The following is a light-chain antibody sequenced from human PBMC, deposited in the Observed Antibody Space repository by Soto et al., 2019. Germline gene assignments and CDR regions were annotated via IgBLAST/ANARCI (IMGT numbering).Light chain of an antibody. CDR2: EV. J-gene: IGLJ3*02. Sequence: QSALTQPPSASGSPGQSVTISCTGASSDVGGYNSVSWYQQHPGKAPKLILSEVNSGVPDRFSGSKSGNTASLTVSGLQAEDEADYYCSSYAGSGNWVFGGGTKLTFL. CDR3: SSYAGSGNWV. CDR1: SSDVGGYNS. V-gene: IGLV2-8*01.